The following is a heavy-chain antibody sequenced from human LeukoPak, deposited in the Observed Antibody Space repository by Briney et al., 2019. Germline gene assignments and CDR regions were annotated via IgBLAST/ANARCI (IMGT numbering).Heavy chain of an antibody. Sequence: GGSLRLSCAASGFTFSSYAMHWVRQAPGKGLEWVAVISYDGSNKYYADSVKGRFTISRDNSKNALYLQMNSLRAEDTAVYYCARGDSLDPWGQGTLVTVSS. V-gene: IGHV3-30-3*01. CDR2: ISYDGSNK. D-gene: IGHD3-22*01. J-gene: IGHJ5*02. CDR3: ARGDSLDP. CDR1: GFTFSSYA.